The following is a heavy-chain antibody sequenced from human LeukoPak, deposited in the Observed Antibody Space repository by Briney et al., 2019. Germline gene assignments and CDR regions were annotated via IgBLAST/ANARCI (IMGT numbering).Heavy chain of an antibody. Sequence: SETLSLTCTVSGGSISSGGYYWSWIRQPPGKGLERIGYIYHSGSTYYNPSLKSRVTISVDRSKNQFSLKLSSVTAADTAVYYCATAGGTGASFDYWGQGTLVTVSS. CDR2: IYHSGST. V-gene: IGHV4-30-2*01. J-gene: IGHJ4*02. CDR3: ATAGGTGASFDY. CDR1: GGSISSGGYY. D-gene: IGHD7-27*01.